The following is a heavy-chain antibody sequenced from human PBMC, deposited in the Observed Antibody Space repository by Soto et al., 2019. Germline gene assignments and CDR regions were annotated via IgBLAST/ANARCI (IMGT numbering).Heavy chain of an antibody. CDR3: ARGPRSGSYYNPYYYYYGMDG. V-gene: IGHV1-69*01. CDR1: GGTFSSYA. CDR2: IIPIFGTA. D-gene: IGHD3-10*01. Sequence: QVQLVQSGAEVKKPGSSVKVSCKASGGTFSSYAISWVRQAPGQGLEWMGGIIPIFGTANYAQKFQGRVTITADESTSTAYMELSSLRSEDTAVYYCARGPRSGSYYNPYYYYYGMDGWGQGTTVTVSS. J-gene: IGHJ6*02.